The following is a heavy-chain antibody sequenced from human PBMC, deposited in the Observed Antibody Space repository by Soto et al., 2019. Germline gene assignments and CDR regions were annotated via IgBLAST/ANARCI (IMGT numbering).Heavy chain of an antibody. CDR1: GFTFSSYA. Sequence: GGSLRLSCAASGFTFSSYAMSWVRQAPGKGLEWVSAISGSGGSTYYADSVKGRFTISRDNSKNTLYLQMNSLRAEDTAVYYCAKDHVYYYDSSGYYTRGIFDYWGQGTLVTVSS. D-gene: IGHD3-22*01. V-gene: IGHV3-23*01. CDR3: AKDHVYYYDSSGYYTRGIFDY. CDR2: ISGSGGST. J-gene: IGHJ4*02.